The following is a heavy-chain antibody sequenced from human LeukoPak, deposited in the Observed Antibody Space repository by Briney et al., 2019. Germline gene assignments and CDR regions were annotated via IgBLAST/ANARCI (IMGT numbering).Heavy chain of an antibody. J-gene: IGHJ4*02. CDR3: AKDPRGATMIVVVTSYYFDY. Sequence: PGGSLRLSCAASGFTFINAWMSWVRQAPGKGLEWVSAISGSGGSTYYADSVKGRFTISRDNSKNTLYLQMNSLRAEDTAVYYCAKDPRGATMIVVVTSYYFDYWGQGTLVTVSS. CDR1: GFTFINAW. D-gene: IGHD3-22*01. CDR2: ISGSGGST. V-gene: IGHV3-23*01.